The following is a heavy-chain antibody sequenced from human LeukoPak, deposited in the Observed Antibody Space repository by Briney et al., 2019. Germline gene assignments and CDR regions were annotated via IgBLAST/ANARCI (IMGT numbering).Heavy chain of an antibody. CDR1: GFTFDDYG. CDR2: INWNGGST. D-gene: IGHD2-2*01. Sequence: GGSLRLSCAASGFTFDDYGMSWVRQAPGKGLEWVSGINWNGGSTGYADSVKGRFTISRDNAKNSLYLQMNSLRAEDTALYHCARVLHCSSTSCPPFYYYYYYMDVWGKGTTVTVSS. J-gene: IGHJ6*03. CDR3: ARVLHCSSTSCPPFYYYYYYMDV. V-gene: IGHV3-20*01.